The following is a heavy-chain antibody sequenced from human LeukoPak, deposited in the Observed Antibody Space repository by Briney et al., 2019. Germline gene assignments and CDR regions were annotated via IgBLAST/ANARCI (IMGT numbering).Heavy chain of an antibody. Sequence: SETLSLTCAVSGGSISSSNWWSWVRQPPGKGLEWIGEIYHSGSTNYNPPLKSRVTISVDKSKNQFSLELSSVTAADTAVYYCVRFYSTGWYLGYWGQGTLVIVSS. CDR3: VRFYSTGWYLGY. V-gene: IGHV4-4*02. J-gene: IGHJ4*02. CDR1: GGSISSSNW. CDR2: IYHSGST. D-gene: IGHD6-19*01.